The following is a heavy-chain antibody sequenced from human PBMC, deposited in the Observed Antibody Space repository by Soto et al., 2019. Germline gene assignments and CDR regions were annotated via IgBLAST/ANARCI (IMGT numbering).Heavy chain of an antibody. Sequence: LRLPCAASGFTFGSYRMNWVRQAPGKGMEWVSYISSSSSTIYYADSVKGRFTISRDNAKNSLYLQMNSLRDEDTAVYYCARGRGYYMNAFDIWGQVTMVTVSS. CDR1: GFTFGSYR. J-gene: IGHJ3*02. CDR2: ISSSSSTI. V-gene: IGHV3-48*02. D-gene: IGHD3-3*01. CDR3: ARGRGYYMNAFDI.